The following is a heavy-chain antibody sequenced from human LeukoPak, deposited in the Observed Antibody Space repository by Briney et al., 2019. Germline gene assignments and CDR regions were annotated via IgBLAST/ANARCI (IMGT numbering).Heavy chain of an antibody. Sequence: GGSLRLSCAASGFTFEDYAMHWVRQAPGKGLEWVSLISWDGGSTYYADSVKGRFTISRDNSKNSLYLQMNSLRAEDTAVYYCARDTYYYDSSGYHGGAFDIWGQGTMVTVSS. J-gene: IGHJ3*02. CDR1: GFTFEDYA. V-gene: IGHV3-43D*03. CDR3: ARDTYYYDSSGYHGGAFDI. D-gene: IGHD3-22*01. CDR2: ISWDGGST.